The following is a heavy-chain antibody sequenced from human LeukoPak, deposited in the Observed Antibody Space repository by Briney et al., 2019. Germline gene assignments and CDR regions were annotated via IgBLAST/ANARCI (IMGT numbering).Heavy chain of an antibody. J-gene: IGHJ4*02. CDR3: ARVAADCTNGVCSQRLDY. Sequence: ASVKVSCKASGYTFTGYYMQWVRQAPGQGLEWTGWINPNSGGTNYAQKFQGRVTMTRDPSISTAYMELSRLSCDDTDVYYCARVAADCTNGVCSQRLDYWGQGNLVTVSS. CDR2: INPNSGGT. V-gene: IGHV1-2*02. CDR1: GYTFTGYY. D-gene: IGHD2-8*01.